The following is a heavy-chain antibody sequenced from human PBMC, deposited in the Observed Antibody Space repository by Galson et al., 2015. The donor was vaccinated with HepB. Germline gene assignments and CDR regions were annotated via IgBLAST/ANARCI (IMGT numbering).Heavy chain of an antibody. CDR2: ISPSGTYT. CDR3: ARAGSSNWYSLNY. V-gene: IGHV3-11*06. CDR1: GFTFSDYS. J-gene: IGHJ4*02. D-gene: IGHD6-13*01. Sequence: SLRLSCAASGFTFSDYSMNWVRQAPGKGLEWFSYISPSGTYTKYADSVKGRFTISRDNAKNSLYLQMNSLRAEDTAMYYCARAGSSNWYSLNYWGQGTLVTVSS.